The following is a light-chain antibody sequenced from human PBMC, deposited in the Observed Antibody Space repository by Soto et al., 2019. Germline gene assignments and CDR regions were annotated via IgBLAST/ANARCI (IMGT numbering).Light chain of an antibody. Sequence: QSALTQPASVSGSPGQSITLSCTGNSSDVGSYNLVSWYQQHPGKAPKLMIYEGSKRPSGVSNRFSGSKSGNTASLTISGVQAEDEAEYYCCSYAGSSVAFGGGTKLTVL. V-gene: IGLV2-23*01. CDR3: CSYAGSSVA. J-gene: IGLJ2*01. CDR1: SSDVGSYNL. CDR2: EGS.